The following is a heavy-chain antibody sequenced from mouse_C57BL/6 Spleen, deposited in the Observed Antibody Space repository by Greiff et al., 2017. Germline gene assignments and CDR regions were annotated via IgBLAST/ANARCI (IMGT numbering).Heavy chain of an antibody. Sequence: QVTLKESGPGILQPSQTLSLTCSFSGFSLSTFGMGVGWIRQPSGKGLEWLAHIWWDDDKYYNPALKSRPTISKDTSKNQVFLKIANVDTADTATYYCARIATTEGENYFDYWGQGTTLTVSS. CDR2: IWWDDDK. V-gene: IGHV8-8*01. CDR1: GFSLSTFGMG. CDR3: ARIATTEGENYFDY. D-gene: IGHD1-1*01. J-gene: IGHJ2*01.